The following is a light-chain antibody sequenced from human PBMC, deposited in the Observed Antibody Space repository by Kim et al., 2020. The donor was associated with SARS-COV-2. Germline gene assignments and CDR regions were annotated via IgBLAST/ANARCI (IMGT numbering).Light chain of an antibody. CDR3: QVWDSSSHHWV. CDR2: YDS. J-gene: IGLJ3*02. CDR1: KSGTKR. Sequence: PGKTATMTSGGSKSGTKRVQCYQQKPGQAPVLVIYYDSDRPSGIPERFSGSNSGDTATLTISRVEAGDEADYFCQVWDSSSHHWVFGGGTQLTVL. V-gene: IGLV3-21*04.